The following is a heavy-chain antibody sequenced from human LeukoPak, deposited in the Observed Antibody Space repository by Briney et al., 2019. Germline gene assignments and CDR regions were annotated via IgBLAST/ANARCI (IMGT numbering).Heavy chain of an antibody. CDR2: ISYDGSNK. CDR3: AKDFDVDTAIISYFDC. CDR1: GFTFSSYG. V-gene: IGHV3-30*18. Sequence: GGSLRLSCAASGFTFSSYGIQWVRQAPGKGLEWVAVISYDGSNKYYADSVKGRFTISRDNSKNTLYLQMNSLRAEDTAVYFCAKDFDVDTAIISYFDCWGQGTLVTVSS. J-gene: IGHJ4*02. D-gene: IGHD5-18*01.